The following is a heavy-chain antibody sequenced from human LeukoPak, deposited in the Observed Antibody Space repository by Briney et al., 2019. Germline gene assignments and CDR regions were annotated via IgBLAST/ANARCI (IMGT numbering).Heavy chain of an antibody. CDR1: GFTFTSSA. V-gene: IGHV1-58*02. Sequence: ASVKVSCKASGFTFTSSAMQWVRPARGQRLEWIGWIVVVSGNTNYAQKFQERVTITRDMSTSTAYMELSSLRSEDTAVYYCAAPKRIVGAVGDAFDIWGQGTMVTVSS. CDR3: AAPKRIVGAVGDAFDI. CDR2: IVVVSGNT. D-gene: IGHD1-26*01. J-gene: IGHJ3*02.